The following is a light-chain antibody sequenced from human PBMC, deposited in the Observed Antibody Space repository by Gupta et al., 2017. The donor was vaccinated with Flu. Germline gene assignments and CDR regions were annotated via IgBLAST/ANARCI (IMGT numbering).Light chain of an antibody. Sequence: DIQMTQSPSSLSASVGDRVTISCRASQGISNYLAWYQQKPGKVPKLLIYSASTLQSGVPSRFSGSGSGTXFTLTIXSLQPEDVATYYCQKGYPTPRTFGXGTKVEIK. CDR3: QKGYPTPRT. J-gene: IGKJ1*01. CDR1: QGISNY. V-gene: IGKV1-27*01. CDR2: SAS.